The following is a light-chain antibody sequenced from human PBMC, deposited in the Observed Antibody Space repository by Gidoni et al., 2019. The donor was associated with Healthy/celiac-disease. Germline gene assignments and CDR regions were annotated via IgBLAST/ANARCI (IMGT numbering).Light chain of an antibody. Sequence: DIQMTQSPSSLSASVGDRVTITCRASQSISSLLNWYQQKPGKAPKLLIYAASSLQSGVPSRFSGSGSGTDFTLTISSLQPEDFATYYCQQSYSTPRTFGQXTKVEIK. J-gene: IGKJ1*01. CDR2: AAS. CDR1: QSISSL. CDR3: QQSYSTPRT. V-gene: IGKV1-39*01.